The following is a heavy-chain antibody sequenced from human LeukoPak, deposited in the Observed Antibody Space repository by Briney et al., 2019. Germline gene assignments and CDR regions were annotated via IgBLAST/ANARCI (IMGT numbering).Heavy chain of an antibody. Sequence: SETLSLTCTVSGGSISSYYWSWIRQPPGKGLEWIGYIYYSGSTNYNPSLKSRVTISVDTSKNQFSLKLSSVTAADTAVYYCARDTEIDSSSWIHWGQGTLVTVSS. CDR3: ARDTEIDSSSWIH. CDR2: IYYSGST. J-gene: IGHJ4*02. CDR1: GGSISSYY. D-gene: IGHD6-13*01. V-gene: IGHV4-59*01.